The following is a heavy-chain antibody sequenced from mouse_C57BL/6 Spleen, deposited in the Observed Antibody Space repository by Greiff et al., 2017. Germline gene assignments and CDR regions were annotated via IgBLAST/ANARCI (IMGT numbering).Heavy chain of an antibody. D-gene: IGHD2-3*01. CDR3: ARGGWPTTWFAY. Sequence: QVQLQQSGAELVMPGASVKLSCKASGYTFTSYWMHWVKQRPGQGLEWIGEIDPSDSYTNYNQKFKGKSTLTVDKSSSTAYMQLSSLTSEDSAVYYCARGGWPTTWFAYWGQGTLVTVSA. J-gene: IGHJ3*01. V-gene: IGHV1-69*01. CDR2: IDPSDSYT. CDR1: GYTFTSYW.